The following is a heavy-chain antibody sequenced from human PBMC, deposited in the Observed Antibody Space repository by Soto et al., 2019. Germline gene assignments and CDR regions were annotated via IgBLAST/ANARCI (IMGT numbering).Heavy chain of an antibody. CDR3: ARERKYYYGSGSSNWFDP. J-gene: IGHJ5*02. Sequence: QVQLQQWGAGLLKPSETLSLTCAVYGGSFSGYYWSWIRQPPGKGLEWIGEINHSGSTNYNPSLKSRVTISVDTSKNQFSLKLSSVTAADTAVYYCARERKYYYGSGSSNWFDPWGQGTLVTVSS. CDR1: GGSFSGYY. CDR2: INHSGST. V-gene: IGHV4-34*01. D-gene: IGHD3-10*01.